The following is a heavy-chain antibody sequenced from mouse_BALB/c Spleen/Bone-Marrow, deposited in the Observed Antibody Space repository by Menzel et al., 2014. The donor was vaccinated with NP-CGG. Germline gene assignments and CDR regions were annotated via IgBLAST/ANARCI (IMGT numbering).Heavy chain of an antibody. V-gene: IGHV1-9*01. Sequence: QVQLKQSGAELMKPGASVKISCKATGYTFSSYWIEWVKQRPGHGLEWIGEILPGSGSTNYNEKFKGKATFTADTSSNTAYMQLSSLTSEDSAVYYCARRGGWLGYFDVWGAGTTVTVSS. CDR3: ARRGGWLGYFDV. D-gene: IGHD2-3*01. CDR2: ILPGSGST. J-gene: IGHJ1*01. CDR1: GYTFSSYW.